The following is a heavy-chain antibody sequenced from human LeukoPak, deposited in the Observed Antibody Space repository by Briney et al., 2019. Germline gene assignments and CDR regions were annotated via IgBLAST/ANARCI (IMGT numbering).Heavy chain of an antibody. D-gene: IGHD3-10*01. Sequence: SVKVSCKASGGTFSSYAISWVRQAPGQGLEWMGGIIPIFGTANYAQKFQGRVTITADESTSTAYMELSSLRSEDTAVYYCATCSTMVRGVINWFDPWGQGTLVTVSS. CDR2: IIPIFGTA. CDR3: ATCSTMVRGVINWFDP. J-gene: IGHJ5*02. CDR1: GGTFSSYA. V-gene: IGHV1-69*13.